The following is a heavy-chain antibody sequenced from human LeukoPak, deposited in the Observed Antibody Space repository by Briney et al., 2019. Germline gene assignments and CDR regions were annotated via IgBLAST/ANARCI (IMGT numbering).Heavy chain of an antibody. Sequence: SETLSLTCAVSGGSISSGGYSWSWIRQPPGKGLEWIGYIYHSGSTYYNPSLKSRVTISVDRSKNQFSLKLSSVTAADTAVYYCASQPYYYDSSGYYYSGAFDIWGQGTTVTVSS. CDR1: GGSISSGGYS. J-gene: IGHJ3*02. D-gene: IGHD3-22*01. V-gene: IGHV4-30-2*01. CDR2: IYHSGST. CDR3: ASQPYYYDSSGYYYSGAFDI.